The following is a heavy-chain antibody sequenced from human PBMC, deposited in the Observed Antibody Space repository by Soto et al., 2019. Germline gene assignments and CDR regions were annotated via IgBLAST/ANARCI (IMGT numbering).Heavy chain of an antibody. J-gene: IGHJ4*02. V-gene: IGHV1-3*01. CDR1: GYTFTSYL. Sequence: WASVKVSCKPSGYTFTSYLIHWVRLAPGQRLEWMGWINAANGDTKYSRKFQGRVTITRDTSASTAYMELSSLRSEDAAVYYCARFVPYRSSSGYFDSWGQGTLVTVSS. CDR2: INAANGDT. D-gene: IGHD6-6*01. CDR3: ARFVPYRSSSGYFDS.